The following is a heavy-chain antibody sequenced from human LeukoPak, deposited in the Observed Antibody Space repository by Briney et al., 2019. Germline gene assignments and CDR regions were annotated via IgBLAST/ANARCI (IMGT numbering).Heavy chain of an antibody. CDR2: ISSSSSYI. CDR1: GFTFSSYS. Sequence: GGSLRLSCAASGFTFSSYSMNWVRQAPGKGLEWVSSISSSSSYIYYADSVKGRFTISRDNAKNSLYLQMNSLRAEDTAVYYCARDKGEEFHDAFDIWGQGTMLTVSS. J-gene: IGHJ3*02. D-gene: IGHD1-26*01. V-gene: IGHV3-21*01. CDR3: ARDKGEEFHDAFDI.